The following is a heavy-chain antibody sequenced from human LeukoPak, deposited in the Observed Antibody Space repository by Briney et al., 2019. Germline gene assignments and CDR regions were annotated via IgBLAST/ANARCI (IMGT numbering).Heavy chain of an antibody. D-gene: IGHD1-7*01. V-gene: IGHV3-21*01. J-gene: IGHJ4*02. CDR1: GFTFSSYS. Sequence: GGPLRLSCAASGFTFSSYSMNWVRQAPGKGLEWVSSISSSSSYIYYADSVKGRFTISRDNAKNSLYLQMNSLRAEDTAVYYCARDPSGGYGTGTTIGGDYWGQGTLVTVSS. CDR2: ISSSSSYI. CDR3: ARDPSGGYGTGTTIGGDY.